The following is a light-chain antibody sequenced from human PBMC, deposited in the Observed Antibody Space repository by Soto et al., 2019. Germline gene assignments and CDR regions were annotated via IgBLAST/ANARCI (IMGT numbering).Light chain of an antibody. CDR3: QQYDSFWT. CDR2: AAS. Sequence: DVQMTQSPSTLSASVGDRVTNTCRASQIINNWLAWYQQKPGKAPKLLIYAASTLQSGVPSRFSGSGSGTEFTLTISSLQPDDSATYYCQQYDSFWTFGQGTKVAI. V-gene: IGKV1-5*03. J-gene: IGKJ1*01. CDR1: QIINNW.